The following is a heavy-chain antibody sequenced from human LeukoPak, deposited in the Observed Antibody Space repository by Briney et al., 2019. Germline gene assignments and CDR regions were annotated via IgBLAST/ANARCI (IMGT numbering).Heavy chain of an antibody. Sequence: GGSLRLSCAASGFTFSSYGMHWVRQAPGMGLEWVAFIRYDGSNKYYADSVKGRFTISRDNSKNTLYLQMDSLRAEDTAVYYCAKDRCSSTSCHFDYWGQGTLVTVSS. V-gene: IGHV3-30*02. CDR3: AKDRCSSTSCHFDY. J-gene: IGHJ4*02. CDR2: IRYDGSNK. CDR1: GFTFSSYG. D-gene: IGHD2-2*01.